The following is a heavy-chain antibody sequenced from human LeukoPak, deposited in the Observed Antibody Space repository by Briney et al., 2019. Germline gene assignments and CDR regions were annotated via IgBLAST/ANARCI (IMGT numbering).Heavy chain of an antibody. CDR2: IKLDGSEK. CDR1: GFTFRSYW. CDR3: ARGGSGYYHEDY. V-gene: IGHV3-7*04. Sequence: GGSLRLSCAASGFTFRSYWMSWVRQAPGKGLEWVANIKLDGSEKYYVDSVKGRFTISRGNAKNSLYLQMNSLRAEDTAMYYCARGGSGYYHEDYWGQGTLVTVSS. D-gene: IGHD3-3*01. J-gene: IGHJ4*02.